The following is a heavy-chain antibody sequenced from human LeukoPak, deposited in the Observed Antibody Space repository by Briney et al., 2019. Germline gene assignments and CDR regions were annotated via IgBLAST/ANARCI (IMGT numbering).Heavy chain of an antibody. Sequence: GGSLRLSCGTSGFTFGSHSMKWVRQAPGKGLEWVADIKQDGSEKYYVDSVKGRFTISRDNAKNSLYLQMNSLRAEDTDVYYCARAPIGDYWGQGALVTVSS. J-gene: IGHJ4*02. CDR3: ARAPIGDY. CDR1: GFTFGSHS. V-gene: IGHV3-7*01. CDR2: IKQDGSEK.